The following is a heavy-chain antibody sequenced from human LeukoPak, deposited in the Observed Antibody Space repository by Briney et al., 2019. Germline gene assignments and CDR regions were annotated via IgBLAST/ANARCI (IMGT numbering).Heavy chain of an antibody. CDR2: INPSGGST. Sequence: GASVKVSCKASGYTCTNYYIHWVRQAPGQGLEWTGIINPSGGSTSYAQKFQGRVTMTRDTSTSTVYMELSSLRSEDTAVYYCARECPYSVSARSRFDYWGQGTLVTVSS. J-gene: IGHJ4*02. CDR1: GYTCTNYY. V-gene: IGHV1-46*01. CDR3: ARECPYSVSARSRFDY. D-gene: IGHD5/OR15-5a*01.